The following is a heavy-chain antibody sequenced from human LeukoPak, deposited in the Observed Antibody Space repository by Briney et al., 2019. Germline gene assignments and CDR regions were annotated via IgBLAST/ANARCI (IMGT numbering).Heavy chain of an antibody. CDR2: ISGSGGRI. J-gene: IGHJ4*02. CDR1: GFTFSSYA. D-gene: IGHD3-10*01. V-gene: IGHV3-23*01. CDR3: AKPPRGMDFDY. Sequence: GGSLRLSCAASGFTFSSYAMSWVRQAPGKGLEWVSAISGSGGRIYYADSVKGRFTISRDNSKNTLYLQMNSLRAEDTAVYYCAKPPRGMDFDYWGQGTLVTVSS.